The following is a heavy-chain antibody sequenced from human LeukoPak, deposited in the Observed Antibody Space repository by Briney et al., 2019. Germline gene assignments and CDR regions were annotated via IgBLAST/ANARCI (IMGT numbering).Heavy chain of an antibody. Sequence: GASVKVSCKASGYTFTTYYMHWVRQAPGQGLEWMGIINPSGGITNYAQKFQGRVTITADKSTSTAYMELSSLRSEDTAVYYCAKPVTSWNPFGYLNYYGMDVWGQGTTVTVSS. D-gene: IGHD6-25*01. CDR2: INPSGGIT. CDR3: AKPVTSWNPFGYLNYYGMDV. V-gene: IGHV1-46*01. J-gene: IGHJ6*02. CDR1: GYTFTTYY.